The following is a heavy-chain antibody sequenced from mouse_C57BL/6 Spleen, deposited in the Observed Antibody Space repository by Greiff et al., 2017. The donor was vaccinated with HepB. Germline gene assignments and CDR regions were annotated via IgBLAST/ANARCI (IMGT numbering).Heavy chain of an antibody. CDR2: IKPGSGYS. D-gene: IGHD1-1*01. Sequence: QVHVKQSGAELARPGASVKMSCKASGYTFTRYTIHWIKQRPGQGLEWIGYIKPGSGYSENNQNFKDRATLTADKSSSTVYMHLSSLTSGDSAVYYCARETPVVADFDYWGQGTTLTVSS. CDR1: GYTFTRYT. CDR3: ARETPVVADFDY. V-gene: IGHV1-4*01. J-gene: IGHJ2*01.